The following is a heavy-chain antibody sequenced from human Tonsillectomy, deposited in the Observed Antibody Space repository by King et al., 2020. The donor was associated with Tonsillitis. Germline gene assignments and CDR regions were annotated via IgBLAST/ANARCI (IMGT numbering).Heavy chain of an antibody. Sequence: VQLQQWGAGLLKPSETLSLTCAVYGGSFSGYYWSWIRQPPGKGLEWIGEINHSGSTNYNPSLKSRVTISVDTSKNQFSLKLSSVTAADTAVYYCARAIYGYNYFDYWGQGTLVTVSS. CDR1: GGSFSGYY. CDR3: ARAIYGYNYFDY. D-gene: IGHD5-18*01. CDR2: INHSGST. V-gene: IGHV4-34*01. J-gene: IGHJ4*02.